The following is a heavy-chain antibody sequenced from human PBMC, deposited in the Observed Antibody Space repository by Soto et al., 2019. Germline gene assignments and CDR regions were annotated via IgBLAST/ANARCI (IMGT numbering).Heavy chain of an antibody. V-gene: IGHV3-23*01. CDR2: ISGSGGST. CDR3: AKDSDYDFWSGYLDY. D-gene: IGHD3-3*01. J-gene: IGHJ4*02. Sequence: GGSLRLSCAASGFTFSSYAMSWVRQAPGKGLEWVSAISGSGGSTYYADSVKGRFTISRDNSKNTLYLQMNSLRAEDTAVYYCAKDSDYDFWSGYLDYWGQGTLVTVSS. CDR1: GFTFSSYA.